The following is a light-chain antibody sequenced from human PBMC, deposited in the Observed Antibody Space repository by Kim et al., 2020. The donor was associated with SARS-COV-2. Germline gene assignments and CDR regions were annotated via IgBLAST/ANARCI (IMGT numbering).Light chain of an antibody. V-gene: IGKV3-20*01. CDR2: GAS. J-gene: IGKJ1*01. CDR3: QQYDSSPRT. CDR1: QSVYSNF. Sequence: SPEERATLSCRASQSVYSNFLAWYQQKPGQAPRLLIYGASSRATGIPDRFSGSGSGTDFTLTIDRLEPEDFAVYYCQQYDSSPRTFGQGTKVDIK.